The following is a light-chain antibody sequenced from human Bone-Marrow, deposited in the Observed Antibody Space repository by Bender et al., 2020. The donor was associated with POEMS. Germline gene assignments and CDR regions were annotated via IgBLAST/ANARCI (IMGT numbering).Light chain of an antibody. V-gene: IGLV2-23*01. CDR3: CSYAGSRTWV. CDR2: EAS. J-gene: IGLJ3*02. Sequence: QSALTQPASVSGSPGQSITISCTGTDSDVAKYNFVSWSQQHPGKAPKLIIYEASQRPSGVSNRFSGSKSGNTASLTISGLQAEDEADYYCCSYAGSRTWVFGGGTKLTVL. CDR1: DSDVAKYNF.